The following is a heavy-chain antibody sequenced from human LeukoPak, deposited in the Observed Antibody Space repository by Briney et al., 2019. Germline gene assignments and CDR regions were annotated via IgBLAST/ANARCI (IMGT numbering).Heavy chain of an antibody. CDR3: AREGDYGRGRFGY. D-gene: IGHD4/OR15-4a*01. Sequence: GGSLRLSCAASGFTFTTYSMTWVRQAPGKGLEWVAYISGDSSIINYADSVKGRFTISRDNAKNSLYLQMNSLRDGDTAVYYCAREGDYGRGRFGYWGQGALVTVSS. CDR1: GFTFTTYS. V-gene: IGHV3-48*02. J-gene: IGHJ4*02. CDR2: ISGDSSII.